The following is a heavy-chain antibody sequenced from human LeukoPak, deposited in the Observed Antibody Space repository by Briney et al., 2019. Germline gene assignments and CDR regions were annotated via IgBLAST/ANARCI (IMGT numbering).Heavy chain of an antibody. Sequence: GGSLRLSCAASGFTVITYAMSWVRRAPGKGLEWVSAISVGGGRTAYTASGKGRFTSSRDSSKNTLHLQMNSLRVEDTAVYYCAKGTYSDHPHYMDVWGKGTTVTVSS. V-gene: IGHV3-23*01. J-gene: IGHJ6*03. CDR3: AKGTYSDHPHYMDV. CDR1: GFTVITYA. D-gene: IGHD4-17*01. CDR2: ISVGGGRT.